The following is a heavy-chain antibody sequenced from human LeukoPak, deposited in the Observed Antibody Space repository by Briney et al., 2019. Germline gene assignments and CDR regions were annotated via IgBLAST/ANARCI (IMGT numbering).Heavy chain of an antibody. CDR3: ARDDDWNYEDY. V-gene: IGHV3-21*01. Sequence: PGGSLRLSCEASGFTFSSDTMNWVRRAPGKGLEWVSSISSSSSYIYYADSVKGRFTISRDNAKNSLNLQMNSLRVEDTAGYYCARDDDWNYEDYWGQGTLVTVSS. J-gene: IGHJ4*02. CDR1: GFTFSSDT. D-gene: IGHD1-7*01. CDR2: ISSSSSYI.